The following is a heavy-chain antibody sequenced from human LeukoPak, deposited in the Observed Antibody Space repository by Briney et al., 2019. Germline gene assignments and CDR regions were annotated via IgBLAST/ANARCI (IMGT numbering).Heavy chain of an antibody. CDR1: GFTFSSYG. Sequence: GRSLRLSCAASGFTFSSYGMLWVRQAPGKGLEWVAVISYDGSNKFYADSVKGRFTVSRDNSKNTLYLQMNSLRAEDTAIYYCARVSGSPYAFDIWGQGTMVTVS. CDR2: ISYDGSNK. V-gene: IGHV3-30*03. D-gene: IGHD1-26*01. CDR3: ARVSGSPYAFDI. J-gene: IGHJ3*02.